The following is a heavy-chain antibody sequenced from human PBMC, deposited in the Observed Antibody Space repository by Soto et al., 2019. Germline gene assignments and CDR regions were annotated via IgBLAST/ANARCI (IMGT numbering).Heavy chain of an antibody. CDR1: GGTFSSYA. Sequence: ASVKVSCKASGGTFSSYAISWVRQAPGQGLEWMGGIIPIFGTANYAQKFQGRVTITADESTSTAYMELSSLRSEDTAVYYCARVGGGWSTTVYWGQGALVTVSS. CDR2: IIPIFGTA. V-gene: IGHV1-69*13. J-gene: IGHJ4*02. CDR3: ARVGGGWSTTVY. D-gene: IGHD6-19*01.